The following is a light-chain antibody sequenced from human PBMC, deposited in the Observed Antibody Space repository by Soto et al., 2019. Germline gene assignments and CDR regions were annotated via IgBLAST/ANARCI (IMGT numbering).Light chain of an antibody. V-gene: IGLV1-44*01. J-gene: IGLJ2*01. CDR3: AVWDDSLNGVV. CDR1: SSNIGSNT. Sequence: QSALTQPPSASGTPGQRVIISCSGSSSNIGSNTVNWYQQLPGTAPKLLFYSNNQRPSGVPDRFSGSKSGTSASLAISWLQSEDEADYYCAVWDDSLNGVVFGGGTKLTVL. CDR2: SNN.